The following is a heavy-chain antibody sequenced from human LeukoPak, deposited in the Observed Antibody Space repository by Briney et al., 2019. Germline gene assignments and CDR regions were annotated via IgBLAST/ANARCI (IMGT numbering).Heavy chain of an antibody. J-gene: IGHJ4*02. CDR1: GYRSTSYW. Sequence: GESLKISCKGSGYRSTSYWIGCVRQMPGKGLEWMGTIYAGYSDTRYSPSFQGQVTISADKSNSTAYLQWSRLKASDTAMYYCARLGCSSTSCYGDYWGQGTLVTVSS. D-gene: IGHD2-2*01. V-gene: IGHV5-51*01. CDR2: IYAGYSDT. CDR3: ARLGCSSTSCYGDY.